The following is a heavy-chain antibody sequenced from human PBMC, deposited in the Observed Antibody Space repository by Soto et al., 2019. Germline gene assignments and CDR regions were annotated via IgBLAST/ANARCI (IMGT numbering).Heavy chain of an antibody. V-gene: IGHV3-30*18. CDR3: AKDLDYSGSSVGYQH. CDR1: GFTFSSYG. CDR2: ISYDGSNK. Sequence: GGSLRLSCAASGFTFSSYGMHWVRQAPGKGLEWVAVISYDGSNKYYADSVKGRFTISRDNSKNTLYLQMNSLRAEDTAVYYCAKDLDYSGSSVGYQHWGQGTLVTVSS. J-gene: IGHJ1*01. D-gene: IGHD1-26*01.